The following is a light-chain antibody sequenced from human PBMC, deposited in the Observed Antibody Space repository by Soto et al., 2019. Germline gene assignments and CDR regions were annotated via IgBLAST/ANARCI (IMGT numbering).Light chain of an antibody. CDR1: RDIGND. V-gene: IGKV1-6*01. CDR2: AAS. Sequence: ALQMTQSPSSLSASVGDRVTITCRASRDIGNDLGWYQQKPGKAPPHLIFAASNLQSGVPSRFSGGGSGPDFTLTISSLQDDDFATYYCLQHFNFSWPFGQGTKVETK. CDR3: LQHFNFSWP. J-gene: IGKJ1*01.